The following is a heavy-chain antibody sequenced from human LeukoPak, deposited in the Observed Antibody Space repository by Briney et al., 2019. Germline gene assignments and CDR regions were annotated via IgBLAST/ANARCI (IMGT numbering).Heavy chain of an antibody. V-gene: IGHV3-74*01. J-gene: IGHJ5*02. CDR2: INIDGSST. D-gene: IGHD3-22*01. Sequence: AGGSLRLSCAASGFTFSSYWMHWVRQDPRKGLVWVSRINIDGSSTSYADSLKGRFTISRDNAKNTLYLQMNSLSAEDTAVYYCAGSSGPNWFDPWGQGTLVTVSS. CDR1: GFTFSSYW. CDR3: AGSSGPNWFDP.